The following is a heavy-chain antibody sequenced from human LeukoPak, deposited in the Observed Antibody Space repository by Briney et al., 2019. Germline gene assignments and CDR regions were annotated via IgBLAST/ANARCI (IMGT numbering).Heavy chain of an antibody. D-gene: IGHD5-12*01. CDR2: FYYSGNT. V-gene: IGHV4-39*01. J-gene: IGHJ5*02. Sequence: SETLSLTCTVSGVSITHYWGWIRQPPGKGLEWIGSFYYSGNTYYNSSLESRVTISVDTSKNQLSLKLTSATAADTAIYYCARQWDIVATWGRWFDPWGQGILVTVSS. CDR1: GVSITHY. CDR3: ARQWDIVATWGRWFDP.